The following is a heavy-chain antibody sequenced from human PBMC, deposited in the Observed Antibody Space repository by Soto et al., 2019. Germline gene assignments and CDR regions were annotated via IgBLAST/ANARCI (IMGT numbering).Heavy chain of an antibody. CDR1: GFPLSTYG. V-gene: IGHV3-23*01. CDR3: ARIRGYWYGLDV. Sequence: DVQLLESGGGLVQPGGSLRLSCAASGFPLSTYGMTWVRQAPGKGLEWVSAITGTGGNTYYVDSVKGRFTSSRDNSKNMLYLQVNSLRVEDTAVYYCARIRGYWYGLDVWGQGTTVTVSS. J-gene: IGHJ6*02. CDR2: ITGTGGNT.